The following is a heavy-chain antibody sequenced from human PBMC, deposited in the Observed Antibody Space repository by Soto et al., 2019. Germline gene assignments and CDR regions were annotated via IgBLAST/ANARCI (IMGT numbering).Heavy chain of an antibody. CDR1: GGSFSGYY. V-gene: IGHV4-34*01. CDR3: ARGRDIVVVPAADPYYYYYDMDV. J-gene: IGHJ6*02. Sequence: SETLSLTCAVYGGSFSGYYWSWIRQPPGKGLEWIGEINHSGSTNYNPSLKSRVTISVDTSKNQFSLKLSSVTAADTAVYYCARGRDIVVVPAADPYYYYYDMDVWGQGTTVTVSS. D-gene: IGHD2-2*01. CDR2: INHSGST.